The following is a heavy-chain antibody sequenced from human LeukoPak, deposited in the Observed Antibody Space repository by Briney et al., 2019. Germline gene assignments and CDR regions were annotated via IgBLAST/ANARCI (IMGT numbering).Heavy chain of an antibody. CDR2: MRSKTNDYTT. V-gene: IGHV3-73*01. D-gene: IGHD1-14*01. Sequence: GGSLRLSCAASGFRFSGHGINWVRQASGQGLEWVGRMRSKTNDYTTTYAASVRGRFTVSRDDSKNTAYLQMNSLKIEDTAVYYCTRGGTTDQYFDYWGQGTLVTVSS. J-gene: IGHJ4*02. CDR3: TRGGTTDQYFDY. CDR1: GFRFSGHG.